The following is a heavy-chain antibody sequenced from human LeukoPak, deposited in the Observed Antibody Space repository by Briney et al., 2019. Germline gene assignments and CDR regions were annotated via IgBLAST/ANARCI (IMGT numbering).Heavy chain of an antibody. V-gene: IGHV1-2*02. D-gene: IGHD2-2*02. Sequence: ASVKVSCKASGYTFTGYYIHWVRQAPGQGLEWMGWINPNTGGTKYAQKFQGRVTMTRDMSISTAYMEVSRLTSDDTAVYFCAREYCTSTRCYKYFDYWGQGTLVTVSS. J-gene: IGHJ4*02. CDR2: INPNTGGT. CDR3: AREYCTSTRCYKYFDY. CDR1: GYTFTGYY.